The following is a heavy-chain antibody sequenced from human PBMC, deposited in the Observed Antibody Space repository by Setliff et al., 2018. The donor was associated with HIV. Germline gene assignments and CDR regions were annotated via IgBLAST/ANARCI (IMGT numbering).Heavy chain of an antibody. CDR3: GRGESTAVAPVPHYYYMDF. V-gene: IGHV1-3*01. CDR2: INAGNGST. D-gene: IGHD6-19*01. J-gene: IGHJ6*03. Sequence: ASVKVSCKASGYTFTSYAIHWMRQAPGQRLEWMGWINAGNGSTKYSQDFQGRVTFSRDTSATTAYLELNSLTSQDTAVYYCGRGESTAVAPVPHYYYMDFWGEGTTVTVSS. CDR1: GYTFTSYA.